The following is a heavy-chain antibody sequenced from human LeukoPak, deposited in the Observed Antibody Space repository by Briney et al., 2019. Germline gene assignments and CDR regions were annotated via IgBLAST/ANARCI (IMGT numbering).Heavy chain of an antibody. J-gene: IGHJ4*02. CDR3: ARDPTYSSGWYGTGYDY. CDR1: GYTFTSYG. V-gene: IGHV1-18*01. Sequence: ASVKVSCKASGYTFTSYGISWVRQAPGQGLEWMGWVSAYNGNTNYAQKLQGRVTMTTDTSTSTAYMELRSLRSDDTAVYYCARDPTYSSGWYGTGYDYWGQGTLVTVSS. D-gene: IGHD6-19*01. CDR2: VSAYNGNT.